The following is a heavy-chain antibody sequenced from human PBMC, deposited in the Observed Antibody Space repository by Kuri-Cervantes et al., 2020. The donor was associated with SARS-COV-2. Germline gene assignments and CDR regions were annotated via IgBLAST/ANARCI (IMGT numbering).Heavy chain of an antibody. V-gene: IGHV1-8*01. CDR2: VRTNSGNT. Sequence: ASVKVSCKTPETTFPNYDINWVRQAPGQGLEWMGMVRTNSGNTLYAQFFQGRVTMTEDTSTNTAYMELSSLRSEDTAVYYCARGGPHYYYHHMDIWGKGTTVTVSS. CDR3: ARGGPHYYYHHMDI. J-gene: IGHJ6*03. D-gene: IGHD1-14*01. CDR1: ETTFPNYD.